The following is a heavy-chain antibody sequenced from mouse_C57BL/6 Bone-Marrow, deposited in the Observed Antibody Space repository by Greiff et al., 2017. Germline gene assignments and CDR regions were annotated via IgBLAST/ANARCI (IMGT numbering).Heavy chain of an antibody. J-gene: IGHJ2*01. CDR3: AREDDGYYVYFDY. D-gene: IGHD2-3*01. Sequence: EVQLQQSGPELVKPGASVKISCKASGYSFTGYYMPWVKQSHGNILDWIGYLYPYNGVSSYTQKFKGQVTFSVANSSSTAYLELRSLTSEDSTVYYCAREDDGYYVYFDYWGTGTTLTVSS. V-gene: IGHV1-31*01. CDR2: LYPYNGVS. CDR1: GYSFTGYY.